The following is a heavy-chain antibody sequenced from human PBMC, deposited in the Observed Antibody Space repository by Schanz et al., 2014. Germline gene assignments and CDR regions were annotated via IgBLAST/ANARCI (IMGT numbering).Heavy chain of an antibody. Sequence: QVQLVQSGTQVKKPGASVKVSCKASGYTLSAYSLHWVRQAPGQGLEWMGIVNPSVRGTHFAREFQGRVTVTSDTTTSTGYMELSGLRSEDTAVYYCARGRTFDYWGQGTLVTVSS. V-gene: IGHV1-46*01. CDR2: VNPSVRGT. CDR1: GYTLSAYS. CDR3: ARGRTFDY. J-gene: IGHJ4*02.